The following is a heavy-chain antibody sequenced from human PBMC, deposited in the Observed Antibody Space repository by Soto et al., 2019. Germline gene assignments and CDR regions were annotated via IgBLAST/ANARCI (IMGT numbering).Heavy chain of an antibody. D-gene: IGHD4-17*01. CDR2: ISYDGNNK. V-gene: IGHV3-30*03. CDR3: AGGPSYSDSYFDY. J-gene: IGHJ4*02. Sequence: GGSLRLSCAASEFTFSNYAMHWVRQPPGKGLQWLAVISYDGNNKYYADSVEGRFTISRDNSKNTVYLQMNSLRLEDTAVYYCAGGPSYSDSYFDYWGQGTLVTVSS. CDR1: EFTFSNYA.